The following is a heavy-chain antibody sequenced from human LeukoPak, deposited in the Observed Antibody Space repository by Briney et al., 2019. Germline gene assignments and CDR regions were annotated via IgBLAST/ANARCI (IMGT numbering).Heavy chain of an antibody. V-gene: IGHV3-23*01. Sequence: GGSLRLSCAASGFTFSIYAMSWVRQAPGKGLQLVSSITSRGGSTWYVDSVKRRFTITRDNSENTLYLQMHSLRAEDTAVYYCARDRPNYYGSDGHYYRRDGDYWGRGTLVSVSS. CDR2: ITSRGGST. CDR1: GFTFSIYA. J-gene: IGHJ4*02. CDR3: ARDRPNYYGSDGHYYRRDGDY. D-gene: IGHD3-22*01.